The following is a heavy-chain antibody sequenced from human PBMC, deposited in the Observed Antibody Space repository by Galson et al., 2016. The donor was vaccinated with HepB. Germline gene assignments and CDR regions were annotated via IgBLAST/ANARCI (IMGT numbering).Heavy chain of an antibody. CDR2: ISYNI. CDR3: ARDNCINAICYTGWFDS. D-gene: IGHD2-8*01. J-gene: IGHJ5*01. V-gene: IGHV3-21*01. CDR1: GFTFSTYN. Sequence: SLRLSCAASGFTFSTYNMNWVRQAPGKGLEWVSSISYNIYYADSVRRRFTISRDNAKNSLFLQMNSLRVEDTAVYYCARDNCINAICYTGWFDSWGQGTLVTVSA.